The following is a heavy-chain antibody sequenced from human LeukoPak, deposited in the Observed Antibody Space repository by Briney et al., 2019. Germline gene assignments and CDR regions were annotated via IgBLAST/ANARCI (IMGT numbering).Heavy chain of an antibody. CDR1: GYTFTSYY. CDR3: ARDRFLEWLPRFDY. J-gene: IGHJ4*02. V-gene: IGHV1-46*01. Sequence: GASVKVSCKASGYTFTSYYMHWVRQAPGQGLEWMGIINPRGGSTSYAQKFQGRVTMTRDTSISTAYMELSRLRSDDTAVYYCARDRFLEWLPRFDYWGQGTLVTVSS. D-gene: IGHD3-3*01. CDR2: INPRGGST.